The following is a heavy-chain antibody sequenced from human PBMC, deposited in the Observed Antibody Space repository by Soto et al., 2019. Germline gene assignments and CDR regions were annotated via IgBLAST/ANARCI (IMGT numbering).Heavy chain of an antibody. CDR1: GGSVSSGSYY. V-gene: IGHV4-61*01. Sequence: PSETLSLTCTVSGGSVSSGSYYWSWIRQPPGKGLEWIGYIYYSGSTNYNPSLKSRVTISVDTSKNQFSLKLSSVTAADTAVYYCARDPAAYSSSSYYYYGMDVWGQGTTVTVSS. J-gene: IGHJ6*02. CDR2: IYYSGST. D-gene: IGHD6-6*01. CDR3: ARDPAAYSSSSYYYYGMDV.